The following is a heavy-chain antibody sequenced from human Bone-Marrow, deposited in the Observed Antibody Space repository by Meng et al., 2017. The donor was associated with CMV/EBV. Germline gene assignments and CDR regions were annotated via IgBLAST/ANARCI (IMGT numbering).Heavy chain of an antibody. CDR2: IGTAGDT. D-gene: IGHD3-3*01. CDR3: ARDQYYDFWSGYPYYYYYGMDV. V-gene: IGHV3-13*03. CDR1: GFTFSSYD. Sequence: GESLKISCAACGFTFSSYDMHWVRQATGKGLEWVSAIGTAGDTYYPGSVKGQFTISRENAKNSLYLQMNSLRAEDTAVYYCARDQYYDFWSGYPYYYYYGMDVWGQGTTVTVSS. J-gene: IGHJ6*02.